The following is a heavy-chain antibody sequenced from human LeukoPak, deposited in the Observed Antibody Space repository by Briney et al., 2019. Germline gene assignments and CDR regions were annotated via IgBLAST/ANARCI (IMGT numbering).Heavy chain of an antibody. D-gene: IGHD4-17*01. Sequence: SETLSLTCTVSGGVISSSSYYWGWIRQPPGKGLEWIGSIYYSGSTYYNPSLKSRVTISVDTSKNQFSLKLSSVTAADTGVYYCARHVWEPFYGDYEGYWGQGTLVTVSS. CDR3: ARHVWEPFYGDYEGY. V-gene: IGHV4-39*01. CDR1: GGVISSSSYY. CDR2: IYYSGST. J-gene: IGHJ4*02.